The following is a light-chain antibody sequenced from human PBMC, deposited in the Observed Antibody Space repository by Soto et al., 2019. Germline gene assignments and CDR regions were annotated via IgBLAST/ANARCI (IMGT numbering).Light chain of an antibody. CDR2: GAS. CDR1: QSVSSSY. CDR3: QQYDSSPT. Sequence: EIVLTQSPGTLSLSPGERATLSCRASQSVSSSYLAWYQPKPGQTPRLLIYGASSRATGIPDRFSGRGSGTDFTLTISRLEPEDSAVFYCQQYDSSPTFGQGTKVDIK. J-gene: IGKJ1*01. V-gene: IGKV3-20*01.